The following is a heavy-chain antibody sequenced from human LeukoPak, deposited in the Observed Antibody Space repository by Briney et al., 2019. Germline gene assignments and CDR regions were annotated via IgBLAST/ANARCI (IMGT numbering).Heavy chain of an antibody. CDR3: AKGIVSTSAGGFDY. CDR2: ISYDGSNK. CDR1: GFTFSYFG. J-gene: IGHJ4*02. V-gene: IGHV3-30*18. Sequence: GESLRLSCAASGFTFSYFGMHWVRQAPGKGLEWVAVISYDGSNKYYADSVKGRFTISRDNSKNTLYLQMNSLRTEDTAVYYCAKGIVSTSAGGFDYWGQGTLSPSPQ. D-gene: IGHD2-2*01.